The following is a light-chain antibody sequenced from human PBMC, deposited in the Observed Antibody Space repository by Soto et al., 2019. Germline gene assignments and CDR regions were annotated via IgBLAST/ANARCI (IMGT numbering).Light chain of an antibody. Sequence: QSVLTQPRSVSGSPGQSVTISCTGTSSGVGGYNHVSWYQHHPGKAPKLMIYEVSNRPSGVSNRFSGSKSGNTASLTISGLQADDEADYYCNSHTSSNTRVFGTGTKVTVL. CDR1: SSGVGGYNH. CDR2: EVS. J-gene: IGLJ1*01. CDR3: NSHTSSNTRV. V-gene: IGLV2-14*01.